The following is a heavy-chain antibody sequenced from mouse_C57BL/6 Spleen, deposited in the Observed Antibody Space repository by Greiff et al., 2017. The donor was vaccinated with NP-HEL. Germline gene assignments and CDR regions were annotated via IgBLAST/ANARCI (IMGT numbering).Heavy chain of an antibody. V-gene: IGHV5-4*01. Sequence: EVQRVESGGGLVKPGGSLKLSCAASGFTFSSYAMSWVRQTPEKRLEWVATISDGGSYTYYPDNVKGRFTISRDNAKNNLYLQMSHLKSEDTAMYYCARVIRLAWFAYWGQGTLVTVSA. D-gene: IGHD6-1*01. J-gene: IGHJ3*01. CDR1: GFTFSSYA. CDR2: ISDGGSYT. CDR3: ARVIRLAWFAY.